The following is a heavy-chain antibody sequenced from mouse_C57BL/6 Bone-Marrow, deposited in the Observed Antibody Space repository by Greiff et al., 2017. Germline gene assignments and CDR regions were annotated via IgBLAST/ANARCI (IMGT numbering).Heavy chain of an antibody. J-gene: IGHJ4*01. Sequence: EVKLMESGGGLVQPGGSLKLSCAASGFTFSDYYMSWVRQTPEKRLEWVAYISNGGGSTYYPDTVKGRFTISRDNAKNTLYLQMSRLTSEDTAMYYCSSRHYDYDEDAMDYWGQGTSVTVSS. CDR2: ISNGGGST. V-gene: IGHV5-12*01. CDR1: GFTFSDYY. CDR3: SSRHYDYDEDAMDY. D-gene: IGHD2-4*01.